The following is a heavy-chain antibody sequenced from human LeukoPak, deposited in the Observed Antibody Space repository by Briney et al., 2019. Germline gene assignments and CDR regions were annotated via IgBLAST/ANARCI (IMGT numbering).Heavy chain of an antibody. J-gene: IGHJ6*03. CDR2: LYHPDST. D-gene: IGHD2-2*01. CDR3: ARQYDSYFYYYLDL. CDR1: GYPINNAYY. V-gene: IGHV4-38-2*01. Sequence: SETLSLTCGVSGYPINNAYYWVWIRQPPGKGLEWIGSLYHPDSTYYNPSLKSRVTMSVDTSRNQFSLRLSFVTASDTAVYYCARQYDSYFYYYLDLWGTGTTVTVPS.